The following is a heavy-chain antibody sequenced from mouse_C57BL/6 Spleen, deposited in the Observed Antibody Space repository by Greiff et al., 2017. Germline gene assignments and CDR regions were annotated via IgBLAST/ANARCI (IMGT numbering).Heavy chain of an antibody. CDR3: ARSDYGDYGEVYFDY. Sequence: QVQLKESGAELAKPGASVKLSCKASGYTFTSYWMHWVKQRPGQGLEWIGYINPSSGYTKYNQKFKDKATLTADKSSSTAYMQLSSLTYEDSAVXYCARSDYGDYGEVYFDYWGQGTTLTGSS. J-gene: IGHJ2*01. V-gene: IGHV1-7*01. CDR2: INPSSGYT. CDR1: GYTFTSYW. D-gene: IGHD2-13*01.